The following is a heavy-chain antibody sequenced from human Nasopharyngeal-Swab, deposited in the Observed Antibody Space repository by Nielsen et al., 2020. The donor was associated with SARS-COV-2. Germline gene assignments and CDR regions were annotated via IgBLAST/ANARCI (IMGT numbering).Heavy chain of an antibody. CDR2: IYYSGST. Sequence: SETLSLTCTVSGGSISSGGYYWSWIRQHPGKGLEWIGYIYYSGSTYYNPSLKSRLTISVDTSKNQFSLKLSSVTAADTAVYYCARGGDYVWGSYRNKFDHWGQGTLVTVSS. CDR1: GGSISSGGYY. CDR3: ARGGDYVWGSYRNKFDH. J-gene: IGHJ4*02. D-gene: IGHD3-16*02. V-gene: IGHV4-31*03.